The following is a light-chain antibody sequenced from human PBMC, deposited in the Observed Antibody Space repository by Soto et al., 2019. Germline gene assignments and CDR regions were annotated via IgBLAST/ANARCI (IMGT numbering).Light chain of an antibody. CDR3: NSYTTTCTVV. CDR1: SSDVGTYNY. V-gene: IGLV2-14*01. J-gene: IGLJ3*02. Sequence: QSALTQPASVSGSPGQSITISCTGTSSDVGTYNYVSWYQQQPGTAPKLMIYGVSNRPSGIPNRFSGSKSGNTASLTISGLQADDEADYYCNSYTTTCTVVFGGGTKVTVL. CDR2: GVS.